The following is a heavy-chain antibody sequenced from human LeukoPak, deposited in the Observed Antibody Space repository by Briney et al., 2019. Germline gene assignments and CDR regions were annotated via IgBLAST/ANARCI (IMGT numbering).Heavy chain of an antibody. CDR1: GFTFSSYS. D-gene: IGHD3-10*01. Sequence: GGSLRLSCAASGFTFSSYSMNWVRQAPGKGLEWVSSISSRSSTIYYADSVKGRFTISRDNAKNSLYLQMNSLRAEDTAVYYCARDRDYYGSGNIFDYWGQGTLVTVSS. CDR3: ARDRDYYGSGNIFDY. CDR2: ISSRSSTI. J-gene: IGHJ4*02. V-gene: IGHV3-48*01.